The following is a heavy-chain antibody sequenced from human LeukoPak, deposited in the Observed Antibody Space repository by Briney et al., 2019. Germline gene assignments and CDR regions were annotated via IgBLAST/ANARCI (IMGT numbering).Heavy chain of an antibody. Sequence: PGGSLRLSCAASGLTISSTYMSWVRQTPGKGLEWVSVIYSGGSTYYTASVTGRFTISRDNSKNKLYLQMNSGLVDETSVYYCAGELLEWYFHCWGRGTLVTVSS. CDR1: GLTISSTY. CDR3: AGELLEWYFHC. J-gene: IGHJ4*02. V-gene: IGHV3-66*01. CDR2: IYSGGST. D-gene: IGHD3-3*01.